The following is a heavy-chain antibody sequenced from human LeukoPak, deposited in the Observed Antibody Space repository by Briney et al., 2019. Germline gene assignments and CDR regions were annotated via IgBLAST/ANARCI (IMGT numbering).Heavy chain of an antibody. V-gene: IGHV3-21*01. J-gene: IGHJ5*02. CDR3: AKDPSRDYYGSGA. Sequence: PGGSLRLSCAASGFTFSKYSMNWVRQAPGKGLEWVSSISSSSSYIYYADSVKGRFTISRDNAKNSLYLQMNSLRAEDTAVYYCAKDPSRDYYGSGAWGQGTLVTVSS. D-gene: IGHD3-10*01. CDR1: GFTFSKYS. CDR2: ISSSSSYI.